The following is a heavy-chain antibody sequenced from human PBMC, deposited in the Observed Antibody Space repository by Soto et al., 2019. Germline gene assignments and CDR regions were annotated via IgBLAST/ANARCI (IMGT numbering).Heavy chain of an antibody. J-gene: IGHJ5*02. CDR3: SRRAPEGFHP. CDR2: TQNSGTT. CDR1: AASISTSSYY. Sequence: SETLSLTCSVSAASISTSSYYWAWIRQTPRKGLEWIASTQNSGTTYYNPAINSRVSISVDTSKNQLSMKLSSVTAADTALYYSSRRAPEGFHPCGQGSLVAVSS. V-gene: IGHV4-39*01.